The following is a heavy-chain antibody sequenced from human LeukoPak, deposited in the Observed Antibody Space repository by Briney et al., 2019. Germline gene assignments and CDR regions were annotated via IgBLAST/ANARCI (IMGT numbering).Heavy chain of an antibody. CDR2: ISSSGSTI. J-gene: IGHJ5*02. Sequence: GGTLRLSCAASGFTFNDYYMSWIRQAPGKGLEWVSYISSSGSTIYYADSVKGRFTISRDNAKNSLYLQMNSLRAEDTAVYYCARMGSLWFGEPGPSDPWGQGTLVTASS. D-gene: IGHD3-10*01. V-gene: IGHV3-11*01. CDR3: ARMGSLWFGEPGPSDP. CDR1: GFTFNDYY.